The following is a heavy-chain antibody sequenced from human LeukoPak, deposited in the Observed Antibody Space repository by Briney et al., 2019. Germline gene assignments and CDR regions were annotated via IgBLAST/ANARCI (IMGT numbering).Heavy chain of an antibody. V-gene: IGHV3-15*07. CDR2: IKSKTDGGTT. Sequence: GGSLRLSCAASGFTFSNAWMNWVRQAPGKGLKWVGRIKSKTDGGTTDYAAPVKGRFTISRDDSKNTLYLQMNSLKTEDTAVYYCTTDLTYYYDSSGYVYWGQGTLVTVSS. D-gene: IGHD3-22*01. CDR3: TTDLTYYYDSSGYVY. CDR1: GFTFSNAW. J-gene: IGHJ4*02.